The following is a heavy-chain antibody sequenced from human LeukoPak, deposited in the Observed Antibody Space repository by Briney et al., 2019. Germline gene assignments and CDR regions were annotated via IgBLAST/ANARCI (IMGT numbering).Heavy chain of an antibody. J-gene: IGHJ4*02. V-gene: IGHV3-21*01. D-gene: IGHD4-23*01. Sequence: GGSLRLSCAASGFTFSSYSMSWVRQAPGKGLEWVSSISSSSSYIYYADSVKGRFTISRDNAKNSLYLQMNSLRAEDTAVYYCASGNSRKYYFDYWGQGTLVTVSS. CDR3: ASGNSRKYYFDY. CDR1: GFTFSSYS. CDR2: ISSSSSYI.